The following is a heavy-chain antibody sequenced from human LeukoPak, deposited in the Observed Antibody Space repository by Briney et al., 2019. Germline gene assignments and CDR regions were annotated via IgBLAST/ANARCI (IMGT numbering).Heavy chain of an antibody. Sequence: ASVKVSCKASGYTFTNHGLRWVRQAPGQGLEWMGWISAYSGGTYYAQSFRGRVTMTTDTSTSTAYMELSSLRSDDTAVYYCARDGEGAELGDYWGQGTLVTVSS. CDR3: ARDGEGAELGDY. CDR1: GYTFTNHG. J-gene: IGHJ4*02. D-gene: IGHD1-7*01. V-gene: IGHV1-18*04. CDR2: ISAYSGGT.